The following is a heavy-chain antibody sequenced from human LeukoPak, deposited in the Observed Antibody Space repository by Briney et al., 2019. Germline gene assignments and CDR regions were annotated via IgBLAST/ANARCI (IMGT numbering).Heavy chain of an antibody. Sequence: PAETLSLTCTVSGRSVSSGSHYWSWIRHPPGKRLEWIGYVYYSGSTMYSPSLKSRVIISVDTSKNQFSLKLTSVTAADTAVYFCATYIVAAGYLHDWGQGTLVTVSS. CDR2: VYYSGST. CDR3: ATYIVAAGYLHD. V-gene: IGHV4-61*01. CDR1: GRSVSSGSHY. J-gene: IGHJ4*02. D-gene: IGHD6-13*01.